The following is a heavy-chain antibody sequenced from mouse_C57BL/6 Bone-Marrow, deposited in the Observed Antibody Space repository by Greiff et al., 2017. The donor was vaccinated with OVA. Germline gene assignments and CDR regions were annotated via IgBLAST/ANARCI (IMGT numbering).Heavy chain of an antibody. CDR1: GFTFSDFY. Sequence: EVKLMESGGGLVQSGRSLRLSCATSGFTFSDFYMEWVRQAPGKGLEWIAGSRNKANDYTTEYSASVKGRFIVSRDTSQSILYLQMNALRAEDTAIYYCARDARYYGSSFHWYFDVWGTGTTVTVSS. J-gene: IGHJ1*03. D-gene: IGHD1-1*01. CDR3: ARDARYYGSSFHWYFDV. CDR2: SRNKANDYTT. V-gene: IGHV7-1*01.